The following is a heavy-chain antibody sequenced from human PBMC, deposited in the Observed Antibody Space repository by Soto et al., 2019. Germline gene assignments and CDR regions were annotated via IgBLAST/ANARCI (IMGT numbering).Heavy chain of an antibody. J-gene: IGHJ4*02. CDR2: IKQDGSEK. CDR1: GFIFSSSA. Sequence: GGSLRLSCAASGFIFSSSAMSWVRQAPGKGLEWVANIKQDGSEKYYVDSVKGRFTISRDNAKNSLYLQMNSLRAEDTAVYYCARVNWNLYFDYWGQGTLVTVSS. CDR3: ARVNWNLYFDY. D-gene: IGHD1-20*01. V-gene: IGHV3-7*03.